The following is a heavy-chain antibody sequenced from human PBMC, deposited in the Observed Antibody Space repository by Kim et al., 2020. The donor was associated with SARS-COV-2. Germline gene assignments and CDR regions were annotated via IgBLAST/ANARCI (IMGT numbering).Heavy chain of an antibody. V-gene: IGHV4-34*01. J-gene: IGHJ5*02. CDR1: GGSFSGYY. CDR2: INHSGST. CDR3: ARGILT. Sequence: SETLSLTCAVYGGSFSGYYWSWIRQPPGKGLEWIGEINHSGSTNYNPSLKSRVTISVDTSKNQFSLKLSSLTAADTAVYYCARGILTWGQGTLVTVSS.